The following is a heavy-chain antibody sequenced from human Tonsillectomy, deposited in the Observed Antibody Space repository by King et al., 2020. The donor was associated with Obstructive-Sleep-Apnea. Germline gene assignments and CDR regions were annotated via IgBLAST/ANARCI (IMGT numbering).Heavy chain of an antibody. J-gene: IGHJ6*02. CDR3: AKDRPDYDILTGYYYYYYGMDV. Sequence: VQLLESGGGLVQPGGSLRLSYAASGFTFSSYAMSWIRQAPGKGLEWVSAISGSGGSTYYADSVKGRFTISRDNSKNTLYLQMNSLRAEDTAVYYCAKDRPDYDILTGYYYYYYGMDVWGQGTTVTVSS. CDR1: GFTFSSYA. D-gene: IGHD3-9*01. CDR2: ISGSGGST. V-gene: IGHV3-23*01.